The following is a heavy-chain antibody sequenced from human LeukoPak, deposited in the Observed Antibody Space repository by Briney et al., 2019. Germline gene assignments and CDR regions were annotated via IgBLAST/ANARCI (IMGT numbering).Heavy chain of an antibody. J-gene: IGHJ4*02. D-gene: IGHD2-2*01. Sequence: SETLSLTCTVSGGSISSSSYYWGWIRQPLGKGLEWIGSIYYSGSTYYNPSLKSRVTISVDTSKNQFSLKLSSVTAADTAVYYCARVREGGYCSSTSCYEPIGFDYWGQGTLVTVSS. V-gene: IGHV4-39*01. CDR3: ARVREGGYCSSTSCYEPIGFDY. CDR1: GGSISSSSYY. CDR2: IYYSGST.